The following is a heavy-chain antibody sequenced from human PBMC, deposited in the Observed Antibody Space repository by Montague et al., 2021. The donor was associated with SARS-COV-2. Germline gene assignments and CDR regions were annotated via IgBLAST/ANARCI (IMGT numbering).Heavy chain of an antibody. J-gene: IGHJ6*02. CDR2: IYYSGST. CDR1: GGSISSSSYY. Sequence: SETLSLTCTVSGGSISSSSYYWGWIRQPPGKGLEWIGSIYYSGSTYYNPSLKSRVTISVDTSKNQFSLKLSSVTAADTAVYCCARVGRQQLVRLSGMDVWGQGTTVTVS. D-gene: IGHD6-13*01. CDR3: ARVGRQQLVRLSGMDV. V-gene: IGHV4-39*07.